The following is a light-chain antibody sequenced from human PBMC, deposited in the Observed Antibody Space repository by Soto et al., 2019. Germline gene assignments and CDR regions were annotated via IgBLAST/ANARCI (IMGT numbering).Light chain of an antibody. Sequence: AIQLTQSPSSLSASIGDRVTITCRASQAISTNLAWYQHKPGTVPKVLIYDASILESGVPSRFSGSGSGTDFTLFISSLQPEDFETYYCKQFRTYPTFGGGTRGEVQ. CDR1: QAISTN. CDR3: KQFRTYPT. J-gene: IGKJ4*01. V-gene: IGKV1-13*02. CDR2: DAS.